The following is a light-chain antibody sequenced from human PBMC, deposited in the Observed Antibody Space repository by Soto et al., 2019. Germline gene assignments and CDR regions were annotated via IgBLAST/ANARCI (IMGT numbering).Light chain of an antibody. CDR3: QQYDKWPPMT. J-gene: IGKJ1*01. CDR1: QSVSSN. V-gene: IGKV3D-15*01. Sequence: EIVMTQSPTILSVSPGERATLSCRASQSVSSNFAWYQQTTGQPPRLLMYGVYTRAPGTPARFSGSGSGTEFTLTISSLQDEDSAVYYCQQYDKWPPMTFGQGTKVEIK. CDR2: GVY.